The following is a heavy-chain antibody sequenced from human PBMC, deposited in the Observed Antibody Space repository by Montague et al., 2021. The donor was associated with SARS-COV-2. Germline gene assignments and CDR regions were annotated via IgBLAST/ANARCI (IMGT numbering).Heavy chain of an antibody. CDR3: ARHYSATLPAVF. Sequence: SETLSLTCAVYGGSLSGYYWSWIRQPPGEGLEWIAGISHSGSTSYNPSLKSRVTMSVDTSKNQFSLKVNSVTAADTAVYYCARHYSATLPAVFWGQGTLVTVSS. CDR2: ISHSGST. D-gene: IGHD2-15*01. J-gene: IGHJ4*02. V-gene: IGHV4-34*01. CDR1: GGSLSGYY.